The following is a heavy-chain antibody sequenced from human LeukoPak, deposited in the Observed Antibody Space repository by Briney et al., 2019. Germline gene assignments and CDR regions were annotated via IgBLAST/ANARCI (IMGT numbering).Heavy chain of an antibody. CDR2: IYHSGST. J-gene: IGHJ4*02. CDR3: ARNGTSSYFDY. CDR1: GGSISSGSHY. V-gene: IGHV4-39*07. Sequence: PSETLSLTCTVSGGSISSGSHYWSWIRQAPGKGLEWIGSIYHSGSTHYNPSLKSRVTISVDTPKNQFSLKLSAVTAADTAVYYCARNGTSSYFDYWGQGTLVTVSS. D-gene: IGHD2-2*01.